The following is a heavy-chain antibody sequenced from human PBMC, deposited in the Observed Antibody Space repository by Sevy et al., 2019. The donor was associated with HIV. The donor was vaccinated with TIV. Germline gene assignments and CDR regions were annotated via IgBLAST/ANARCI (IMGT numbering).Heavy chain of an antibody. CDR2: FDPEDGET. CDR3: ATTKDYYEDNGDPFDY. Sequence: ASVKVSCKVSGSTLTNLSMHWVRQAPGKGLEWMGTFDPEDGETIYAQKFQVRVAMTEDTSTDTAYMELSSLRSEDTAVYYCATTKDYYEDNGDPFDYWGQGTLVTVSS. CDR1: GSTLTNLS. J-gene: IGHJ4*02. D-gene: IGHD3-22*01. V-gene: IGHV1-24*01.